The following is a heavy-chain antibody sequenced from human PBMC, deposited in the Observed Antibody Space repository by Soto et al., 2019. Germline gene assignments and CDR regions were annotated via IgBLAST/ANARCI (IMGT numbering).Heavy chain of an antibody. Sequence: GGSLRLSCAASGFTFSDYYMSWIRQAPGKGLEWVSFINPSISTIYYADSVKGRFTISRDNAKNSLYLQMNSLRAEDTAVYYCVREAITAMVFDYWGQGALVTVYS. V-gene: IGHV3-11*01. CDR1: GFTFSDYY. J-gene: IGHJ4*02. CDR2: INPSISTI. CDR3: VREAITAMVFDY. D-gene: IGHD5-18*01.